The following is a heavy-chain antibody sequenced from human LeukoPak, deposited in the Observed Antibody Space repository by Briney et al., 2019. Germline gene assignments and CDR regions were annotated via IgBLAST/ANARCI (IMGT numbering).Heavy chain of an antibody. J-gene: IGHJ4*02. CDR3: ARDPVATITYYFDY. D-gene: IGHD5-12*01. V-gene: IGHV3-48*03. CDR2: ISSSGSTI. CDR1: GFTFSSYE. Sequence: GGSLRLSCATSGFTFSSYEMNWVRQAPGKGLEWVSYISSSGSTIYYADSVKGRFTISRDNAKNSLSLQMNSLRAEDTAVYYCARDPVATITYYFDYWGQGTLVTVSS.